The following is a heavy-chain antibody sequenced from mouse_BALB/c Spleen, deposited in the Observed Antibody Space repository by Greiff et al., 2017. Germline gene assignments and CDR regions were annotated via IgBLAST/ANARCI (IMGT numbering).Heavy chain of an antibody. CDR3: ARRGHYYGYWYFDV. V-gene: IGHV3-8*02. D-gene: IGHD1-2*01. J-gene: IGHJ1*01. CDR2: ISYSGST. CDR1: GDSITSGY. Sequence: EVKLVESGPSLVKPSQTLSLTCSVTGDSITSGYWNWIRKFPGNKLEYMGYISYSGSTYYNPSLKSRISITRDTSKNQYYLQLNSVTTEDTATYYCARRGHYYGYWYFDVWGAGTTVTVSS.